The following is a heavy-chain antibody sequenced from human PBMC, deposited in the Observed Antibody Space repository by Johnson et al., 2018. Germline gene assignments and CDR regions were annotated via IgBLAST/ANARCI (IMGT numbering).Heavy chain of an antibody. D-gene: IGHD2-21*02. CDR3: AGGADPYCGCDCCFQY. CDR1: GFTVSSNY. CDR2: IYSGGST. V-gene: IGHV3-53*01. Sequence: VQLVQSGGGLIQPGGSLRLSCAASGFTVSSNYMTWVSQAPGKGLEWVSVIYSGGSTYYADSVKGRFTFSRDSSKNTLYLQMNSLGAEDTDVYYCAGGADPYCGCDCCFQYWGQGTLVTVSS. J-gene: IGHJ1*01.